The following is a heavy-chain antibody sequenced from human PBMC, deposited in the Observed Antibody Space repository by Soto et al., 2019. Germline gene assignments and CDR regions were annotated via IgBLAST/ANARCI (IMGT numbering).Heavy chain of an antibody. V-gene: IGHV3-30-3*01. CDR2: ISYDGSNK. D-gene: IGHD6-6*01. CDR3: ARDRPFDY. CDR1: GFTFSSYA. Sequence: QVQLVESGGGVVQPGRSLRLSCAASGFTFSSYAMHWVRQAPGKGLEWVAVISYDGSNKYYADSVKGRFTISRDNSKNTLHLQMNSLRAEDAAVYYCARDRPFDYWGQGTLVTVSS. J-gene: IGHJ4*02.